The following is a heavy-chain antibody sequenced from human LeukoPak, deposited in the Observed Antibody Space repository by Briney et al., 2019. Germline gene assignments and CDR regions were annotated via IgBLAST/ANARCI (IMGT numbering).Heavy chain of an antibody. CDR3: ARRSGSYSNYFDY. V-gene: IGHV5-51*01. D-gene: IGHD1-26*01. CDR2: IYPGDSDT. J-gene: IGHJ4*02. CDR1: GYSFTSYW. Sequence: GEPLKISCKGSGYSFTSYWIGWVRQMPGKGLERMGIIYPGDSDTRYSPSFQGQVTISADKSISTAYLQWSSLKASDTAMYYCARRSGSYSNYFDYWGQGTLVTVSS.